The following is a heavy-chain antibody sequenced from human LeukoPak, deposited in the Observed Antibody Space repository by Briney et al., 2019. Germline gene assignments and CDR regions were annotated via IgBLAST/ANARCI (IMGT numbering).Heavy chain of an antibody. CDR2: ISSSSSTI. CDR1: GFTFSSYS. V-gene: IGHV3-48*04. CDR3: ARDGQPDYRTSNWFDP. Sequence: PGGSLRLSCAASGFTFSSYSMNWVRQAPGKGLEWVSYISSSSSTIYYADSVKGRFTISRDNAKNSLYLQMNSLRAEDTAVYYCARDGQPDYRTSNWFDPWGQGTLVTVSS. D-gene: IGHD1-1*01. J-gene: IGHJ5*02.